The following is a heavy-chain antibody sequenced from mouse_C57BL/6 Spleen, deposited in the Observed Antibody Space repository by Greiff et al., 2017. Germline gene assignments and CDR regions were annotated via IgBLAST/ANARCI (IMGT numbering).Heavy chain of an antibody. Sequence: VQLQQPGAELVKPGASVKMSCKASGYTFTSYWITWVKQRPGQGLEWIGDIYPGSGSTNYNEKFKSKATLTVDTSSSTAYMQLSSLASEDSAVYYCAGYYGNLYYFDYWGQGTTLTVSS. CDR1: GYTFTSYW. V-gene: IGHV1-55*01. CDR3: AGYYGNLYYFDY. J-gene: IGHJ2*01. D-gene: IGHD2-1*01. CDR2: IYPGSGST.